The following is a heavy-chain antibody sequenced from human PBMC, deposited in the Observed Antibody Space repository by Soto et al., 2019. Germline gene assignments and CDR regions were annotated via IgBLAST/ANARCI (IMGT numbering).Heavy chain of an antibody. CDR3: SGMAVPAAMTRYYYYYYMDV. CDR2: IYYSGST. D-gene: IGHD2-2*01. V-gene: IGHV4-31*03. CDR1: GGSISSGGYY. J-gene: IGHJ6*03. Sequence: SETLSLTCTVSGGSISSGGYYWSWIRQHPGKGLEWIGYIYYSGSTYYNPSLKSRVTISVDTSKNQFSLKLSSVTAADTAVYYCSGMAVPAAMTRYYYYYYMDVWGKGTTVTVSS.